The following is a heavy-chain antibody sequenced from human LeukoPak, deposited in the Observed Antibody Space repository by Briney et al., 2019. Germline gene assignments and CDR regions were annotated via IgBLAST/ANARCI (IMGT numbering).Heavy chain of an antibody. J-gene: IGHJ4*02. CDR1: GFTFSTYW. Sequence: GGSLRLSCAASGFTFSTYWIHWVRQAPGKGLVWVSRINSDGSSTAYADSVKGRFTISRDNAKNTLYLQMDSLRAEDTAVYYCARESCSGGTCYHDYWGQGTLVTVSS. V-gene: IGHV3-74*01. D-gene: IGHD2-15*01. CDR2: INSDGSST. CDR3: ARESCSGGTCYHDY.